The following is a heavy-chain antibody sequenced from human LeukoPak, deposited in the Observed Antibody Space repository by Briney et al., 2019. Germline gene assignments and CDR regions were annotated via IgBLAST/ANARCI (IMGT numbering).Heavy chain of an antibody. Sequence: ASVKLSFKASGYTFTIYGISWVRQAPGQGLGWMGWISAYNGKTNYAQKLQGRVTMTTDTSTSTAYMELRSLRSDDTAVYYCASRGSISGRYDFDYWGQGTLVTVSS. CDR1: GYTFTIYG. J-gene: IGHJ4*02. CDR3: ASRGSISGRYDFDY. CDR2: ISAYNGKT. V-gene: IGHV1-18*01. D-gene: IGHD1-26*01.